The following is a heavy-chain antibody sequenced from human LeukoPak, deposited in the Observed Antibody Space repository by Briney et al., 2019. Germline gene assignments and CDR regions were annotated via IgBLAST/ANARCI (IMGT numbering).Heavy chain of an antibody. D-gene: IGHD4-23*01. Sequence: PSETLSLTCTVSGGPISSSSYYWGWIRQPPGKGLEWIGSIYYSGSTYYNPSLKSRVTISVDTSKNQFSLKLSSVTAADTTVYYCARDEERWYDYWGQGTLDTVSS. CDR3: ARDEERWYDY. V-gene: IGHV4-39*07. J-gene: IGHJ4*02. CDR1: GGPISSSSYY. CDR2: IYYSGST.